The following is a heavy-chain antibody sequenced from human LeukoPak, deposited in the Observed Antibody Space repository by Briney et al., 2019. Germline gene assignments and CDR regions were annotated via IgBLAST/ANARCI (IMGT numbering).Heavy chain of an antibody. CDR1: GFTFSSHA. Sequence: GGSLRLSCAASGFTFSSHAMHWVRQAPGKGLEWVAVISYDGSNKYYADSVKGRFTISRDNSKNTLYLQMNSLRAEDTAVYYCARDPDPDYYDSGASLYYFDYWGQGTLVTVSS. CDR3: ARDPDPDYYDSGASLYYFDY. D-gene: IGHD3-22*01. CDR2: ISYDGSNK. V-gene: IGHV3-30-3*01. J-gene: IGHJ4*02.